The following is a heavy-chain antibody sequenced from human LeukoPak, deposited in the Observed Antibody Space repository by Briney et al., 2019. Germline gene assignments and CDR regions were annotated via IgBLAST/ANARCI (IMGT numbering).Heavy chain of an antibody. CDR1: GFTVSSNY. Sequence: GRSLRLSCAASGFTVSSNYMSWVRQAPGKGLEWVSVIYSGGSTYYAASVKGRFTISRDNSKNTLYLQMNSLRAEDTAVYYCARDISGEMATTFDYWGQGTLVTVSS. D-gene: IGHD5-24*01. V-gene: IGHV3-66*01. J-gene: IGHJ4*02. CDR2: IYSGGST. CDR3: ARDISGEMATTFDY.